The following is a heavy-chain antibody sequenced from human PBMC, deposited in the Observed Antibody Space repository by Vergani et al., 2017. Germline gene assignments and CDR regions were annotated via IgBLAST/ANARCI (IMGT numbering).Heavy chain of an antibody. CDR1: GFTFSSHG. V-gene: IGHV3-33*01. J-gene: IGHJ4*02. D-gene: IGHD1-1*01. CDR3: ARWSNEKRLDS. CDR2: IWYDGSNK. Sequence: QVQLVESEGGVVQPARSLTLSCVASGFTFSSHGMHWVRQAPGKGLEWLAVIWYDGSNKYYGDSVKGRFTISRDNSKNTLYLQMNSLRVEDTAVYYCARWSNEKRLDSWGQGTLVTVSS.